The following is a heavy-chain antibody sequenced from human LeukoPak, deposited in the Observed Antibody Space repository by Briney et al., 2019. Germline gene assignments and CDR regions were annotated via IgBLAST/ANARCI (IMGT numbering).Heavy chain of an antibody. CDR2: INHSGST. V-gene: IGHV4-34*01. D-gene: IGHD3-10*01. J-gene: IGHJ4*02. Sequence: PSETLSLTCAVYGGSFSGYYWSWIRQPPGKGLEWIGKINHSGSTNYNPSLKSRVTISVDTSKNQFSLKLSSVTAADTAVYYCARGTPRGYYYGSGRYFDYWGQGTLVTVSS. CDR3: ARGTPRGYYYGSGRYFDY. CDR1: GGSFSGYY.